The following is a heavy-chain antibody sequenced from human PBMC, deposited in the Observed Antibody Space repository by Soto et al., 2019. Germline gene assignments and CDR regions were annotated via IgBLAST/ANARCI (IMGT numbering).Heavy chain of an antibody. CDR1: GYTFTGYY. CDR3: ARDRSPKTVRWEIDD. CDR2: INPNSGGT. Sequence: QVQLVQSGAEVKKPGASVKVSCKASGYTFTGYYMHWVRQAPGQGLEWMGWINPNSGGTNYAQKFQGWVTMTRDTSISTAYMERSRLRSDDTAVYYCARDRSPKTVRWEIDDWGQGTLGTVSS. D-gene: IGHD4-17*01. J-gene: IGHJ4*02. V-gene: IGHV1-2*04.